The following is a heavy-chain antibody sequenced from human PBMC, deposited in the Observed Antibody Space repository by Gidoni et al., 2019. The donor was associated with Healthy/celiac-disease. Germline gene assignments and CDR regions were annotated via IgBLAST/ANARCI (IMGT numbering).Heavy chain of an antibody. CDR2: INHSGST. Sequence: QVRLHQCGAGLLTPSETLSLTCAVHGGSFSGYYWSWIRQPPGTGLEWIGEINHSGSTNYNPSLKSRVTISVDTSKNQCSLKLSSVTAADTAVYYGARAPRALIAAAGSVTSDYWGQGTLVTVSS. J-gene: IGHJ4*02. CDR1: GGSFSGYY. D-gene: IGHD6-13*01. V-gene: IGHV4-34*01. CDR3: ARAPRALIAAAGSVTSDY.